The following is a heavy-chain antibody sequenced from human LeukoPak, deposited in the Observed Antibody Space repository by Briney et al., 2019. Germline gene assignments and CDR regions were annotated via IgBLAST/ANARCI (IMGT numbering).Heavy chain of an antibody. CDR2: ISYDGSNK. CDR3: AKDMDSSGCDY. D-gene: IGHD6-19*01. J-gene: IGHJ4*02. Sequence: GGSLRLSRAASGFTFSSYGMHWVRQAPGKGLEWVAVISYDGSNKYYADSVKGRFTISRDNSKNTLYLQMNSLRAEDTAVYYCAKDMDSSGCDYWGQGTLVTVSS. CDR1: GFTFSSYG. V-gene: IGHV3-30*18.